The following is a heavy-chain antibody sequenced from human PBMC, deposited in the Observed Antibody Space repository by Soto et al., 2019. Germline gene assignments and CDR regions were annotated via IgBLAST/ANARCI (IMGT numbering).Heavy chain of an antibody. V-gene: IGHV3-21*01. J-gene: IGHJ4*02. Sequence: PEGSLRLSCAVSGFNFNNYGINWVRQAPGKGLEWVSSVSKSDYTYYSDSVKGRFTISRDNAKNSVSLQMNTLRAEDTAVYYCAREDSIIIPAVSDFWGQGTLVTVSS. CDR3: AREDSIIIPAVSDF. D-gene: IGHD2-2*01. CDR1: GFNFNNYG. CDR2: VSKSDYT.